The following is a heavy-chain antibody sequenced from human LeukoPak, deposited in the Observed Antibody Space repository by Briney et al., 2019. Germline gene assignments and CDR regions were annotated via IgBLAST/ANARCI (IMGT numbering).Heavy chain of an antibody. CDR3: ARGLLGRNYYDSSGYYSAYYFDY. D-gene: IGHD3-22*01. CDR1: GGSISTYY. V-gene: IGHV4-4*07. J-gene: IGHJ4*02. Sequence: SETLSLTCTVSGGSISTYYWSWIRQPAGKGLEWIGRIYTSGSTNYNRSLKSRVTMSVDTSKNQFSLKLSSVTAADTAVYYCARGLLGRNYYDSSGYYSAYYFDYWGQGTLVTVSS. CDR2: IYTSGST.